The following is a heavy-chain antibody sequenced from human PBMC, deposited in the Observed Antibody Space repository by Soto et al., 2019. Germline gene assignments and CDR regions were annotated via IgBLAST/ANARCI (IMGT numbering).Heavy chain of an antibody. V-gene: IGHV3-30*03. Sequence: GGSLRLSCAASGFSFSSYGMHWVRQAPGKGLEWVAVISYNENSKYYADSVKGRFTISRDNPKNTLYVQMSSLRPEDTAVYYCARGGLEQWLAQDHWGQGTLVTVSS. CDR3: ARGGLEQWLAQDH. CDR2: ISYNENSK. D-gene: IGHD6-19*01. CDR1: GFSFSSYG. J-gene: IGHJ4*02.